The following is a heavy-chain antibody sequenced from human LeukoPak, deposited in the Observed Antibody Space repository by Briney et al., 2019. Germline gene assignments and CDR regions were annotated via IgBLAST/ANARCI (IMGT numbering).Heavy chain of an antibody. CDR1: GGSISSYY. J-gene: IGHJ4*02. CDR3: ARSYGSGLGYFDY. D-gene: IGHD3-10*01. CDR2: IYYSGST. Sequence: PSETLSLTCTVSGGSISSYYWSWIRQPPGKGLEWIGYIYYSGSTNYNPSLKSRVTISVDTSKSQFSLELSSVTAADTAVYYCARSYGSGLGYFDYWGQGTLVTVSS. V-gene: IGHV4-59*08.